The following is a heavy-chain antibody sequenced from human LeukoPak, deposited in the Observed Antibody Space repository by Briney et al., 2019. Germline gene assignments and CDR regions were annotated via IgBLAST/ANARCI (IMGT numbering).Heavy chain of an antibody. CDR3: ARERYSSSWYDY. V-gene: IGHV4-4*07. Sequence: SETLSLTCTVSGGSISSYYWSWIRQPPGKGLEWIGRIYTSGSTNYNPSLKSRVTMSVDTSKNQFSLKLSSVTAADTAVYYCARERYSSSWYDYWGQGTLVTVSS. CDR2: IYTSGST. J-gene: IGHJ4*02. CDR1: GGSISSYY. D-gene: IGHD6-13*01.